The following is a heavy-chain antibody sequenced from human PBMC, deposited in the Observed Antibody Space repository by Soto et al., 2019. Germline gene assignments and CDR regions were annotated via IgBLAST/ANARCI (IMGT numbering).Heavy chain of an antibody. J-gene: IGHJ4*02. CDR1: GFTFRSYA. V-gene: IGHV3-23*01. D-gene: IGHD3-22*01. Sequence: PGGSLRLSIAASGFTFRSYAMTWVREAPGQGLEWVSAISGSGGSTYYADSVKGRFTISRDNSKNTLYLQMNSLRAEDTAVYYCEKDDKYYYDSSGYLDHWGQGTLVTVSS. CDR2: ISGSGGST. CDR3: EKDDKYYYDSSGYLDH.